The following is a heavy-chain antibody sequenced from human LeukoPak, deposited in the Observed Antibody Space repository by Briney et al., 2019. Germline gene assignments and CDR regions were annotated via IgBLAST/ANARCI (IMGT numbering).Heavy chain of an antibody. CDR2: ISYDGGNK. CDR1: GFTFSSYG. J-gene: IGHJ6*02. D-gene: IGHD6-13*01. CDR3: AKVWGGLDSSSWYFYGMDV. Sequence: GGSLRLSCAASGFTFSSYGMHWVRQAPGKGLEWVAVISYDGGNKYYADSVKGRFTISRDNSKNTLYLQMNSLRAEDTAVYYCAKVWGGLDSSSWYFYGMDVWGQGTTVTVSS. V-gene: IGHV3-30*18.